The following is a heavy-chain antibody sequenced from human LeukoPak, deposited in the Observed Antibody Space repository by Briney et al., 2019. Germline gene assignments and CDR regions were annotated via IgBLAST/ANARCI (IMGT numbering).Heavy chain of an antibody. CDR2: ISISSSYK. J-gene: IGHJ6*03. Sequence: GGSLRLSCAASGFTFSSYSMNWVRQAPGKGLEWVSSISISSSYKYYADSVKGRFTVSRDNAKNSMYLQMNSLRAEDTAVYYCARLAYHYYYYMDVWGKGTTVTVSS. V-gene: IGHV3-21*01. CDR1: GFTFSSYS. CDR3: ARLAYHYYYYMDV.